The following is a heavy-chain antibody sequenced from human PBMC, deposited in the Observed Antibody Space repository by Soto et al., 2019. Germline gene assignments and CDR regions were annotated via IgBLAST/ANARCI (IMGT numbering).Heavy chain of an antibody. V-gene: IGHV3-74*01. CDR3: ARDPPGSGKYLYYGMDV. Sequence: VGSLRLSCEASGFTFNNYWMHWVRQGPGKGLTWVSRINSHGTSISYADSVKGRFSISRDNARNTLYLQMNSLRVEDTAVYYCARDPPGSGKYLYYGMDVWGQGTTVTVSS. D-gene: IGHD3-10*01. J-gene: IGHJ6*02. CDR2: INSHGTSI. CDR1: GFTFNNYW.